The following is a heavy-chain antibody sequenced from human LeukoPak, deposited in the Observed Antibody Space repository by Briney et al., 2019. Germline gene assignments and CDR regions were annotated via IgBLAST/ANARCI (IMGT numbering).Heavy chain of an antibody. D-gene: IGHD6-25*01. J-gene: IGHJ4*02. V-gene: IGHV1-46*01. Sequence: ASVKVSCKASGYTFTGYYMHWVRQAPGQGLEWMGWINPSGGSTSYAQKFQGRVTMTRDTSTSTVYMELSSLRSEDTAVYYCARDQARLGYYFDYWGQGTLVTVSS. CDR3: ARDQARLGYYFDY. CDR2: INPSGGST. CDR1: GYTFTGYY.